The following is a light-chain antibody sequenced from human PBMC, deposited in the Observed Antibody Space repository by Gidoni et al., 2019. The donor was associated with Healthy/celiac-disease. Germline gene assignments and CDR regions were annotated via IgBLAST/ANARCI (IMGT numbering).Light chain of an antibody. CDR3: QQLNSYPRIT. CDR2: AAS. CDR1: RGISSY. J-gene: IGKJ4*01. V-gene: IGKV1-9*01. Sequence: DIQLTQSPSFLSASVGDRVTITCRASRGISSYFAWYQQKPGNAHKLLIYAASTLQSGVPSRFSGSGSWTEFTLTISSLQPEDFATYYCQQLNSYPRITFGGGTKLEIK.